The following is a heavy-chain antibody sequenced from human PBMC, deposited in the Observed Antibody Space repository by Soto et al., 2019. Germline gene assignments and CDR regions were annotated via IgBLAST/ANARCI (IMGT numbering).Heavy chain of an antibody. J-gene: IGHJ3*02. CDR3: AREGVYSGSYHRNDAFDI. CDR1: GFTFSSYT. Sequence: EVQLVESGGGLVKPGGSLRLSCAASGFTFSSYTMNWVRQAPGKGLEWVSSISSSSSYIYYADSVKGRFTISRDNAKNSLYLQMNSLSAEDTAVYYCAREGVYSGSYHRNDAFDIWGQGTMVTVSS. CDR2: ISSSSSYI. V-gene: IGHV3-21*01. D-gene: IGHD1-26*01.